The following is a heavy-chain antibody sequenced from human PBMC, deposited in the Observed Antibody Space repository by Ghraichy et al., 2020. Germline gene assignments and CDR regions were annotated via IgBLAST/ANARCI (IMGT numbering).Heavy chain of an antibody. J-gene: IGHJ4*02. D-gene: IGHD6-19*01. V-gene: IGHV1-69*10. Sequence: SVKVSCKTSGGPFSSSAISWVRQAPGQGLEWMGGIIPILPLANYAQKFQGRVTITADESTRTAYMELSSLRSEDTAMYYCARELLLYDPHTSAWVGGGGFDYWGQGTLVTVSS. CDR3: ARELLLYDPHTSAWVGGGGFDY. CDR2: IIPILPLA. CDR1: GGPFSSSA.